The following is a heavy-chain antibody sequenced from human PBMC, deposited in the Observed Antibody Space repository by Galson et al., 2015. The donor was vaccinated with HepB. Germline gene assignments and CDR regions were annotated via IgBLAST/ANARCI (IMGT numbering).Heavy chain of an antibody. CDR2: IIPILGIA. Sequence: SVKVSCKASGGTFSSYAISWVRQAPGQGLEWMGRIIPILGIANYAQKFQGRVTITADKSTSTAYMELSSLRSEDTAVYYCARGYHGSGSYYYFDYWGQGTLVTVSS. CDR3: ARGYHGSGSYYYFDY. CDR1: GGTFSSYA. D-gene: IGHD1-26*01. V-gene: IGHV1-69*04. J-gene: IGHJ4*02.